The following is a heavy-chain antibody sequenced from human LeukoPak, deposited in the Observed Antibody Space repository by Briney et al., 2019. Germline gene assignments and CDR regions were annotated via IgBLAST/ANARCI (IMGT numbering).Heavy chain of an antibody. J-gene: IGHJ4*02. CDR3: ANLNGYYYDSSGYFDY. CDR2: ISSSSSYI. Sequence: GGSLRLSCAASGFTFSSYTMNWVRQAPGKGLEWVSSISSSSSYIYYADSLKDRFTISRDNTKNSLYLQMNSLRAEDTAVYYCANLNGYYYDSSGYFDYWGQGTLVTVSS. D-gene: IGHD3-22*01. V-gene: IGHV3-21*04. CDR1: GFTFSSYT.